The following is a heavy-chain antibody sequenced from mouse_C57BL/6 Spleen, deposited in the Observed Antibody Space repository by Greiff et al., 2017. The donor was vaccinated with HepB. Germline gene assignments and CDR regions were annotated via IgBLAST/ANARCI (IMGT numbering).Heavy chain of an antibody. Sequence: EVQLQQSGPELVKPGASVKIPCKASGYTFTDYNMDWVKQSHGKSLEWIGDINPNNGGTIYNQKFKGKATLTVDKSSSTAYMELRSLTSEDTAVYYCARGSEAPHGGLRRGDYYAMDYWGQGTSVTVSS. J-gene: IGHJ4*01. V-gene: IGHV1-18*01. CDR2: INPNNGGT. CDR3: ARGSEAPHGGLRRGDYYAMDY. D-gene: IGHD2-4*01. CDR1: GYTFTDYN.